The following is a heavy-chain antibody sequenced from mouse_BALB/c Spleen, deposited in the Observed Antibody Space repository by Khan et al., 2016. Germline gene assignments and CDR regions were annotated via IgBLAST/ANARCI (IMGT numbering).Heavy chain of an antibody. CDR3: AKRIGTREAMDY. CDR2: IYPGDGDT. D-gene: IGHD4-1*01. CDR1: GYAFSNCC. Sequence: QVQLQQSGAELVRPGSSVKISCKASGYAFSNCCMNWVKQRPGQGLEWIGQIYPGDGDTNYNGKFKGKATLTADKSSSTAYMQLSSLTSEDSAVYVCAKRIGTREAMDYWGQGTSVTVSS. V-gene: IGHV1-80*01. J-gene: IGHJ4*01.